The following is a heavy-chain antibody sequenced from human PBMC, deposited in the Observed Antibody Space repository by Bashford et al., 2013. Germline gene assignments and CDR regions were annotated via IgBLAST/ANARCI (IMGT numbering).Heavy chain of an antibody. CDR2: IYYSGST. CDR1: GVSITSYY. Sequence: SETLSLTCTVSGVSITSYYWSWIRQHPGKGLEWIGYIYYSGSTYYNPSLKSRVTISVDTSKNQFSLKLSSVTAADTAVYYCARGYRDDAFDIWGQGTMVTVSS. J-gene: IGHJ3*02. CDR3: ARGYRDDAFDI. D-gene: IGHD3-16*02. V-gene: IGHV4-59*06.